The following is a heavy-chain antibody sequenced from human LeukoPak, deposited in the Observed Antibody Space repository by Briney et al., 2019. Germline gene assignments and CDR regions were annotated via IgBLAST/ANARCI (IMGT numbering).Heavy chain of an antibody. J-gene: IGHJ4*02. V-gene: IGHV4-39*01. CDR1: GGSISSSSYY. CDR2: IYYSGST. Sequence: PSETLSLTCTVSGGSISSSSYYWGWIRQPPGKGLEWIGSIYYSGSTYYNPSLKSRVTISVDTSKNQFSLKLSSVTDADTAVYYCASEARYYFDYWGQGTLVTVSS. CDR3: ASEARYYFDY.